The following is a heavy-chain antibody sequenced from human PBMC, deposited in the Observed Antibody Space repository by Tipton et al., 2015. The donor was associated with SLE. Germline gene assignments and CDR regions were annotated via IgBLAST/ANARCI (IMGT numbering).Heavy chain of an antibody. V-gene: IGHV4-34*01. J-gene: IGHJ3*02. CDR1: GGSFSGYY. D-gene: IGHD2-8*01. CDR2: INRSGST. Sequence: TLSLTCAVYGGSFSGYYWSWIRQPPGKGLEWIGEINRSGSTNYNPSLKSRVTISVDTSKNQFSLKLSSVTAADTAVYYCAIEWNTNALDIWGQGTMVNIPS. CDR3: AIEWNTNALDI.